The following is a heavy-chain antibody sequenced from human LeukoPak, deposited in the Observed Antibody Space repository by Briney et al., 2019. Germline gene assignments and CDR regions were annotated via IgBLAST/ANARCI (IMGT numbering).Heavy chain of an antibody. CDR2: ISGSGSST. CDR3: AKDNSLRLTQRGYFDY. CDR1: RFAFSNYA. V-gene: IGHV3-23*01. J-gene: IGHJ4*02. D-gene: IGHD3-16*01. Sequence: GGSLRLSCAASRFAFSNYAMSWARQAPGKGLEWVSGISGSGSSTYYADSVKGRFTIPRDNSKNTLYLQMNSLRAEDTAVYYCAKDNSLRLTQRGYFDYWGQGTLVTVSS.